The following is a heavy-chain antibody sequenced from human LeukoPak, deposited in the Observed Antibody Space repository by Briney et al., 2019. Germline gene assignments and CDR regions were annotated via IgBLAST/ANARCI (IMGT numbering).Heavy chain of an antibody. CDR1: GYSISSGYY. Sequence: KPSETLSLTCTVSGYSISSGYYWGWIRQPPGKGLEWIGSIYHSGSTYYNPSLKSRVTMSVDTSKNQFSLKLSSVTAADTAVYYCARGGYYYDSSGYYRFDYWGQGTLVTVSS. D-gene: IGHD3-22*01. CDR3: ARGGYYYDSSGYYRFDY. J-gene: IGHJ4*02. V-gene: IGHV4-38-2*02. CDR2: IYHSGST.